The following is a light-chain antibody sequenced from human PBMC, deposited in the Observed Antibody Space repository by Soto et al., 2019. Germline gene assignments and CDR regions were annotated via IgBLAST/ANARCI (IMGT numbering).Light chain of an antibody. CDR1: QSVSNS. V-gene: IGKV3-20*01. J-gene: IGKJ1*01. CDR3: QQYGGPPRT. Sequence: EIVLTQSPGTLSLSPGERATLSCRASQSVSNSLVWYQQKPGQAPRLLIYDASTRATGTPDRFSGSGSGTDFTLTSSRLEPEDFAVYSCQQYGGPPRTFGQGTKVEI. CDR2: DAS.